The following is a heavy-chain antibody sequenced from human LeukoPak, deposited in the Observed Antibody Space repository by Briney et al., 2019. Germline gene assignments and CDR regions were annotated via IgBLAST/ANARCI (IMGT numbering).Heavy chain of an antibody. CDR2: IYYSGST. V-gene: IGHV4-30-4*01. CDR3: ARELGSGLNWFDP. J-gene: IGHJ5*02. D-gene: IGHD3-10*01. CDR1: GGSISSGDYY. Sequence: SQTLSLTCTVSGGSISSGDYYWSWIRQPPGKGLEWIGYIYYSGSTYYNPSLKSRVTISVDTSKNQFSLKLSSVTAADTAVYYCARELGSGLNWFDPWGQGTLVTVSS.